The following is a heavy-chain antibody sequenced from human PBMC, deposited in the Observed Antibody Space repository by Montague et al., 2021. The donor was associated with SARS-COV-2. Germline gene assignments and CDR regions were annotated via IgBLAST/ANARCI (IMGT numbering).Heavy chain of an antibody. V-gene: IGHV3-23*01. D-gene: IGHD5-24*01. J-gene: IGHJ5*02. CDR1: GFSFSAYA. CDR3: VKDTYGSFDP. CDR2: ITPGGDIP. Sequence: SLRLSCAASGFSFSAYAMSWVRQAPGKGLKWVSAITPGGDIPYYADSVRVRFTISRDNARNTVYLQMDSLRVEDTAVYYCVKDTYGSFDPWGLGTLVTVSS.